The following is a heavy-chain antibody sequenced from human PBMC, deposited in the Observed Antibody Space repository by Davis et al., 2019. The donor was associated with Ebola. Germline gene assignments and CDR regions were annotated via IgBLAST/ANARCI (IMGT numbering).Heavy chain of an antibody. Sequence: SETLSLTCTVSGGSIGSYYWTWIRQPPGKGLEWIGYIYNSGSTNYNPSLKSRVTLSVDTSKNQFSLKLTSVTAADTAVYFCARDFVYWAQGTLVTVSS. CDR3: ARDFVY. V-gene: IGHV4-59*01. J-gene: IGHJ4*02. CDR1: GGSIGSYY. CDR2: IYNSGST.